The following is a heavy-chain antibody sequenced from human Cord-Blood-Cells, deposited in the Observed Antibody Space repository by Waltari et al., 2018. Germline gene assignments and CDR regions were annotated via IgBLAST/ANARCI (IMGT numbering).Heavy chain of an antibody. Sequence: EVQLVESGGGLVQPGGSLRLSCAASGFTFSSYSLNWLRQAPGKGLEWVSYISSSSSTIYYADSVKGRFTISRDNAKNSLYLQMNSLRDEDTAVYYCARGQVGSDNWFDPWGQGTLVTVSS. V-gene: IGHV3-48*02. CDR2: ISSSSSTI. J-gene: IGHJ5*02. D-gene: IGHD3-10*01. CDR3: ARGQVGSDNWFDP. CDR1: GFTFSSYS.